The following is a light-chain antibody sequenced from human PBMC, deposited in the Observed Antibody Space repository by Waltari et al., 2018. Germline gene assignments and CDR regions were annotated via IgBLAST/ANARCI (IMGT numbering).Light chain of an antibody. CDR2: DDS. J-gene: IGLJ3*02. Sequence: SYVLTQPPSVSVAPGQTARITCGGNNIGIKSVHWYQQKPGQAPVLVVYDDSDRPSGSPGRFSGSNSGNTATLTISRVEAGDEADYYCQVWDGSSDHCVFGGGTKLTVL. CDR1: NIGIKS. V-gene: IGLV3-21*02. CDR3: QVWDGSSDHCV.